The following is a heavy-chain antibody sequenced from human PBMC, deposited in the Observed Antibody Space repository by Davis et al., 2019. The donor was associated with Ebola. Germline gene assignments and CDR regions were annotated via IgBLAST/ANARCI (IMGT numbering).Heavy chain of an antibody. J-gene: IGHJ6*02. CDR1: GGSISSYY. Sequence: PSETLSLTCTVSGGSISSYYWSWIRQPPGKGLEWIGYIYYSGSTNYNPSLKSRVTISVDTSKNQFSLKLSSVTAADTAVYYCARDTTGQGMDVWGQGTTVTVSS. D-gene: IGHD4-17*01. CDR3: ARDTTGQGMDV. CDR2: IYYSGST. V-gene: IGHV4-59*01.